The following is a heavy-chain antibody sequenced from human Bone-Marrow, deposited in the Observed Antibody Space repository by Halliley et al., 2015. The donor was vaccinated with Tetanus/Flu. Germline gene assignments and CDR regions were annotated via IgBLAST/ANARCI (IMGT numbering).Heavy chain of an antibody. CDR2: LSSSGSTI. Sequence: WISYLSSSGSTIWYADSVKGRFTISRDNGENSVYLQMNSLRGEDTAVYYCGSHRSGWYEVYFDNWGQGTHVSVSS. CDR3: GSHRSGWYEVYFDN. J-gene: IGHJ4*02. D-gene: IGHD6-19*01. V-gene: IGHV3-48*03.